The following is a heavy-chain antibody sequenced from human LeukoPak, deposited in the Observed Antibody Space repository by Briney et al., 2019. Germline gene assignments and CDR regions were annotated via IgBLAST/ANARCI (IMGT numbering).Heavy chain of an antibody. Sequence: GSVKVSCKASGYTFTSYAMNWVRQAPGQGLEWMGWINTNTGNPTYAQGFTGRFVFSLDTSVSTAYLQISSLKAEDTAVYYCARPHKARQDGWYPYYYYYMDVWGKGTTVTVSS. CDR1: GYTFTSYA. CDR2: INTNTGNP. J-gene: IGHJ6*03. D-gene: IGHD6-19*01. V-gene: IGHV7-4-1*02. CDR3: ARPHKARQDGWYPYYYYYMDV.